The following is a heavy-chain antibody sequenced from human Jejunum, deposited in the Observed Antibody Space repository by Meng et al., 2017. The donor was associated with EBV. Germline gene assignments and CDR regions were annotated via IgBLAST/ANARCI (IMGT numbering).Heavy chain of an antibody. CDR1: GGSFSGYY. J-gene: IGHJ5*02. V-gene: IGHV4-34*01. CDR3: ARVAYDEAFAGWFDP. CDR2: INHGDRT. Sequence: QLQEWGAGLLKPSGTLSLTCVVNGGSFSGYYWTWIRQPPGKGLEWIGEINHGDRTNYNPSLKSRVTVSVDTSKNQFSLRLTSVTDADTAVYYCARVAYDEAFAGWFDPWGQGTLVTVSS. D-gene: IGHD5-12*01.